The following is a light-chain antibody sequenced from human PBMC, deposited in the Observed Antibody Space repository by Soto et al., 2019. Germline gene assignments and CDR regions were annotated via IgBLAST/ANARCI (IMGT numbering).Light chain of an antibody. CDR1: QSISSW. Sequence: DIQMTQSPSTLSASVGDRVTITCRASQSISSWLAWYQQKPGKAPKLLIYDGSSFESGVPSRFSGSGSGTEFTLTISSLQPDDSATYYCQHYKTYSRTFGQGTQVDIK. CDR2: DGS. CDR3: QHYKTYSRT. J-gene: IGKJ1*01. V-gene: IGKV1-5*01.